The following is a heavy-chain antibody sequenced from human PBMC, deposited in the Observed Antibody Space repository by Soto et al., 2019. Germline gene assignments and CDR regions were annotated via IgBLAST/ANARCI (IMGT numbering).Heavy chain of an antibody. D-gene: IGHD1-26*01. V-gene: IGHV3-30-3*01. CDR3: ARDDHGIVGAMIPGAN. CDR1: GFTFSSYA. CDR2: ISYDGSNK. J-gene: IGHJ4*02. Sequence: PGGSLRLSCAASGFTFSSYAIHWVRQAPGKGLEWVAVISYDGSNKYYADSVKGRFTISRDNSKNTLYLQMNSLRAEDTAVYYCARDDHGIVGAMIPGANRGQGTLVTVSS.